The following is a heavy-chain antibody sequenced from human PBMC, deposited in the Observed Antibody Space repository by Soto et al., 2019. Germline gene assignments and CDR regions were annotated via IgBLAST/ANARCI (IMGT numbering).Heavy chain of an antibody. J-gene: IGHJ4*02. CDR3: ARDRHYGEEYFDY. CDR2: ISSNGGTR. D-gene: IGHD4-17*01. Sequence: EVQLVESGGGLVQPGGSLRLSCAASGFTFSSYAMHWVRQAPGKGLEYVSAISSNGGTRYYANSVMGRFTISRDNSKNTLYLQMGSLSAEDMAVYYCARDRHYGEEYFDYWGQGTLVTVSS. V-gene: IGHV3-64*01. CDR1: GFTFSSYA.